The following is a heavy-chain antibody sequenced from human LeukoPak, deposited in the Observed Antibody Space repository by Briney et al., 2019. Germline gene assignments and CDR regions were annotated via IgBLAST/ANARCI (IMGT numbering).Heavy chain of an antibody. Sequence: ASVKVSCKASGYTFTSYYMHWVRQAPGQGLEGRGVINPSGGSTSYAQKFQGRVTMTRDTSTSTVYVELSSLRSEDTAVYCCARQGGAGSSSSSGKFDYWGQGTLVTVSS. CDR1: GYTFTSYY. CDR3: ARQGGAGSSSSSGKFDY. J-gene: IGHJ4*02. V-gene: IGHV1-46*01. D-gene: IGHD6-6*01. CDR2: INPSGGST.